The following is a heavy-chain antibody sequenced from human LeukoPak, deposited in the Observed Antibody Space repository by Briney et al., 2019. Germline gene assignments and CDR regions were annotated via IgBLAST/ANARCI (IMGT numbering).Heavy chain of an antibody. J-gene: IGHJ4*02. CDR2: ISCSGGST. CDR1: RFTFGGYG. CDR3: AKDRDEGFGELLPVVFDY. V-gene: IGHV3-23*01. D-gene: IGHD3-10*01. Sequence: GGSLRLSCAASRFTFGGYGMSWLRQAPGKGLEWVSSISCSGGSTHYADSVEGRFTISRDNSKNTLFLQMKSLRAEDTAVYYCAKDRDEGFGELLPVVFDYWGQGTRVTVSS.